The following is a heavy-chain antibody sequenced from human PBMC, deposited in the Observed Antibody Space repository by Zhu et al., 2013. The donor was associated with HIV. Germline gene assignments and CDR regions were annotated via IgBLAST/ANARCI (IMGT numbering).Heavy chain of an antibody. CDR2: ISAFNGET. Sequence: QVHLVQSGPEVKKPGASVKISCKTSGYSFNYYAINWVRQAPGQGLEWMGWISAFNGETHYAQNVQDRLTMTTDTSTNTAYMELKSLTSDDTAIYYCARTIDLDYWGQGTLVTVSS. D-gene: IGHD3-10*01. J-gene: IGHJ4*02. CDR1: GYSFNYYA. V-gene: IGHV1-18*01. CDR3: ARTIDLDY.